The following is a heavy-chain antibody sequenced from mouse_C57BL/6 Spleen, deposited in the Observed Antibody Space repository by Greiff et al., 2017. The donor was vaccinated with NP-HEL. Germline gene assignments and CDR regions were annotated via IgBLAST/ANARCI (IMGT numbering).Heavy chain of an antibody. D-gene: IGHD1-1*01. J-gene: IGHJ3*01. Sequence: QVQLQQPGAELVRPGSSVKLSCKASGYTFTSYWMHWVKQRPIQGLEWIGNIDPSDSETHYNQKFKDKATLTVAKSSSTAYMQLSSLTSEDSAVDYCARDYYGSSSWFAYWGQGTLVTVSA. CDR3: ARDYYGSSSWFAY. V-gene: IGHV1-52*01. CDR2: IDPSDSET. CDR1: GYTFTSYW.